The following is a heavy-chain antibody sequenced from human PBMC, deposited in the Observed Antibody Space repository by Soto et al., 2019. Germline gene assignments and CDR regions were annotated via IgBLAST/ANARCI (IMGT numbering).Heavy chain of an antibody. Sequence: PGGSLRLSCAASGFTFSSYSMNWVRQAPGKGLEWVSYISSSSSTICYADSVKGRFTISRDNAKNSLYLQMNSLRDEDTAVFYCARGKGGVGGWAPNYGMDVWGQGTTVTVS. CDR1: GFTFSSYS. V-gene: IGHV3-48*02. CDR3: ARGKGGVGGWAPNYGMDV. CDR2: ISSSSSTI. J-gene: IGHJ6*02. D-gene: IGHD5-12*01.